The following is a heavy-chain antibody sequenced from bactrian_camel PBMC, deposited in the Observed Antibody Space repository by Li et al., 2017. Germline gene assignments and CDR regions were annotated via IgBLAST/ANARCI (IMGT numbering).Heavy chain of an antibody. CDR1: GYSRSMKC. CDR2: VYTGGRPT. V-gene: IGHV3S54*01. J-gene: IGHJ4*01. CDR3: AGIGPCGEGRWPRLPGADEMDN. D-gene: IGHD1*01. Sequence: QVQLVESGGGSVQTGGSLRLSCSAVGYSRSMKCMGWFRQAPGKEREGVARVYTGGRPTYYADSVKGRFTNSHDSAKNTLDLQMNMLKPEDTAIYYCAGIGPCGEGRWPRLPGADEMDNWGQGTQVTVS.